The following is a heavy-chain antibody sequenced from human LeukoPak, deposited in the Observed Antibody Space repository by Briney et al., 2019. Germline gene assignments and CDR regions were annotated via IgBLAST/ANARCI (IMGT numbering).Heavy chain of an antibody. J-gene: IGHJ5*02. CDR2: TYYRSNWHY. CDR3: ARDGSKGRSSTWYEGFDP. V-gene: IGHV6-1*01. Sequence: SQTLSLTCAISGDSVSSNSAAWNWIKQSPSRGLEWLGRTYYRSNWHYDYAISLKSRITINPDTSKNQFSLQLNSMTPEDTALYYCARDGSKGRSSTWYEGFDPWGQGTLVTVSS. D-gene: IGHD6-13*01. CDR1: GDSVSSNSAA.